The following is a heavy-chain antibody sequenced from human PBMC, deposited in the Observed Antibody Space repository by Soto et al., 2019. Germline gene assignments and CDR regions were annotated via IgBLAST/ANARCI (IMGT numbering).Heavy chain of an antibody. CDR3: ARVGVSSGYYRLNLFDS. CDR2: IYHSGST. J-gene: IGHJ5*01. Sequence: PSETLSLTCAVSGGSISSGGYSWSWIRQPPGKGLEWIGYIYHSGSTYYNPSLKSRVTISVDRSKNQFSLKLSSVTAADTAVYYCARVGVSSGYYRLNLFDSWGQGTLVTVSS. V-gene: IGHV4-30-2*01. CDR1: GGSISSGGYS. D-gene: IGHD3-22*01.